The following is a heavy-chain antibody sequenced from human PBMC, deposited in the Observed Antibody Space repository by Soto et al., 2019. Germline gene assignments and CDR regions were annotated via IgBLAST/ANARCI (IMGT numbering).Heavy chain of an antibody. D-gene: IGHD1-7*01. Sequence: QLQLQESGPGLVKPSETLSLTCIVSGGSIDSNHYYWGWVRQPPGKGPEWIASISYLGTTYYSPSLKSRVIKSIDPSRHQFSLKLTSVTAAVTAMYFCARQKLDVPAFLDYGGQGILVTVSS. CDR1: GGSIDSNHYY. CDR3: ARQKLDVPAFLDY. V-gene: IGHV4-39*01. CDR2: ISYLGTT. J-gene: IGHJ4*02.